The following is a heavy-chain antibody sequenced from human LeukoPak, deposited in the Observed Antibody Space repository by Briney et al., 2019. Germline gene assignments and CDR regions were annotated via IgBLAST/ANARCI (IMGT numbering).Heavy chain of an antibody. CDR1: GYSISSGYY. Sequence: SETPSLTCTVSGYSISSGYYWGWIRQPPGKGLEWIGSIYHSGSTYYNPSLKSRVTISVDTSKNQFSLKLRSVTAADTAVYYCARISSSNWYNERGAFDVWGQGTMVTVSS. CDR3: ARISSSNWYNERGAFDV. J-gene: IGHJ3*01. CDR2: IYHSGST. D-gene: IGHD6-13*01. V-gene: IGHV4-38-2*02.